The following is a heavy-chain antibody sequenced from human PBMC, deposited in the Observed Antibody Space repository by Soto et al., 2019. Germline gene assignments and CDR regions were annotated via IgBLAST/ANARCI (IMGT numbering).Heavy chain of an antibody. J-gene: IGHJ4*02. V-gene: IGHV3-23*01. CDR2: ISGSGGST. CDR3: AKDPAAYYYGSGSYYS. Sequence: EVQLLESGGGLVQPGGSLRLSCAASGFTFSSYAMSWVRQAPGKGLEWVSAISGSGGSTYYADSVKGRFTISRDNSKNTLYLQMNSLRAEDTAVYYCAKDPAAYYYGSGSYYSWGQGTLVTVSS. D-gene: IGHD3-10*01. CDR1: GFTFSSYA.